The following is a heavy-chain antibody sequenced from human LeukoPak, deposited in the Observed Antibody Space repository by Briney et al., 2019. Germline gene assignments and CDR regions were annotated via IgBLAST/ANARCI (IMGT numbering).Heavy chain of an antibody. CDR3: ARDYCSGGSCYRNDAFDI. J-gene: IGHJ3*02. V-gene: IGHV3-7*01. CDR1: GFTFSSYW. D-gene: IGHD2-15*01. Sequence: GGSLRLSCTASGFTFSSYWMTWVRQAPGKGLEWVANIKHDGNEKYYADSVKGRFTISRDNAKNSLYLQMNSLRAEDTAVYYCARDYCSGGSCYRNDAFDIWGQGTMVTVSS. CDR2: IKHDGNEK.